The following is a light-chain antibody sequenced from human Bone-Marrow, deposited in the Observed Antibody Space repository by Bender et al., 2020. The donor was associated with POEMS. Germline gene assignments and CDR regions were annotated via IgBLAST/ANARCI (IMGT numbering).Light chain of an antibody. CDR1: SSNIRRNN. V-gene: IGLV1-40*01. CDR2: GYN. J-gene: IGLJ3*02. CDR3: QSYDNSLGGWV. Sequence: QSVLTQPPSVSGAPGQRVTISCTGSSSNIRRNNVCWYQQIPGTAPKLLIYGYNNRPSGVPDRFSGSKSGTSASLAITGLQAEDEGDYYCQSYDNSLGGWVFGGGTKLTVL.